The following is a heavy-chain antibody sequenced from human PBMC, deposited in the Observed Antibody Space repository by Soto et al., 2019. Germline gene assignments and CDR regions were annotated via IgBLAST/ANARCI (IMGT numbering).Heavy chain of an antibody. D-gene: IGHD6-13*01. CDR3: AKDRQLTSYFDY. CDR2: ISYDGSNK. CDR1: GFTFSSYG. J-gene: IGHJ4*02. Sequence: QVQLVESGGGVVQPGRSLRLSCAASGFTFSSYGMHWVRQAPGKGLEWVAVISYDGSNKYYADSVKGRFTISRDNSKNTLYLQMNRLRAEDTAVYYCAKDRQLTSYFDYWGQGTLVTVSS. V-gene: IGHV3-30*18.